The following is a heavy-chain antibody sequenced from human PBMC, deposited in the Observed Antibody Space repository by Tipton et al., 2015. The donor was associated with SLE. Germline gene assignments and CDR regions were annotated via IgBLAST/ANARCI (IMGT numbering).Heavy chain of an antibody. CDR2: IRRRPYGGTG. CDR1: GFTFDDYP. D-gene: IGHD6-19*01. Sequence: RSLRLSCRASGFTFDDYPVNWFRQAPGKGLEWVGFIRRRPYGGTGQYAASVKGRFTISKDDSKRISYLQMNSLRAEDTAVYYCARDLTGSAWYGFDFWGQGTLVTVSS. V-gene: IGHV3-49*03. CDR3: ARDLTGSAWYGFDF. J-gene: IGHJ4*02.